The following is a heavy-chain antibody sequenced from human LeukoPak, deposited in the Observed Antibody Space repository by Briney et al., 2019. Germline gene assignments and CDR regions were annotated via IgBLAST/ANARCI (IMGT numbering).Heavy chain of an antibody. Sequence: GGSLRLSCAASGFTFSSYSMNWVRQAPGKGLEWVSSISSSSSYIYYADSVKGRFTISRDNFKNTLYLQMNSLRAEDTAVYYCAKRRVVGATIGAFNMWGQGTMVTVSS. D-gene: IGHD1-26*01. V-gene: IGHV3-21*04. J-gene: IGHJ3*02. CDR3: AKRRVVGATIGAFNM. CDR1: GFTFSSYS. CDR2: ISSSSSYI.